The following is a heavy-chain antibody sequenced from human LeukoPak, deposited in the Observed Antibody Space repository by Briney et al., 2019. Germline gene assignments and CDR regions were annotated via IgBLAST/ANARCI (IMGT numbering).Heavy chain of an antibody. Sequence: GGSLRLSCAASGFTFSSYGMHWVRKAPGKGLEWVAVISYDGSNKYYADSVKGRFTISRDNSKNTLYLQMNSLRAEDTAVYYCAKDLGGGSYQNYWGQGTLVTVSS. J-gene: IGHJ4*02. CDR3: AKDLGGGSYQNY. CDR2: ISYDGSNK. CDR1: GFTFSSYG. D-gene: IGHD1-26*01. V-gene: IGHV3-30*18.